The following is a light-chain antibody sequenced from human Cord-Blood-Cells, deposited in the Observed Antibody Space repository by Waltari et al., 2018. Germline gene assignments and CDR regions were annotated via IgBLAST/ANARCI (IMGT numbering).Light chain of an antibody. CDR1: QSVSSN. CDR3: QQYNNWPPYT. Sequence: EIVMTQSPATLSVSPGERATLSCRASQSVSSNLAWSQKKPGQAPRLLIYGASTRSTGIPARFSGSGSGTEFTLTISSLQSEDFAVYYCQQYNNWPPYTFGQGTKLEIK. V-gene: IGKV3-15*01. CDR2: GAS. J-gene: IGKJ2*01.